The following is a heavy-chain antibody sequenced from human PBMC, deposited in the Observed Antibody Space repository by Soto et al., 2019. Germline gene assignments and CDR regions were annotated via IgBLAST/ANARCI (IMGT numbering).Heavy chain of an antibody. Sequence: PGGSLRLSCVASGLGLSGNTMKWVRQAPGKGLEWVSMISSSSSYVFYADSVKGRFTVSRDNAKNTLYLQMNNLRAEDTAMYFCARDVGRELPRGIDYWGRGTLVTVSS. CDR1: GLGLSGNT. J-gene: IGHJ4*02. CDR3: ARDVGRELPRGIDY. V-gene: IGHV3-21*01. CDR2: ISSSSSYV. D-gene: IGHD1-26*01.